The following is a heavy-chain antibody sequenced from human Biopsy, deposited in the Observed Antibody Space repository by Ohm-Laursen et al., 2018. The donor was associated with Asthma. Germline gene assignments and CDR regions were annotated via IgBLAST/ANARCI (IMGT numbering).Heavy chain of an antibody. J-gene: IGHJ4*02. CDR3: ASQSSGPDFWSGYYYFDY. CDR1: GFTFSSYG. CDR2: ISYDGSNK. D-gene: IGHD3-3*01. Sequence: SSLRLSCAASGFTFSSYGMHWVRQAPRKGLEWVAVISYDGSNKYYADSVKGRFTISRDNSKNTLYLQMNSLRAEDTAVYYCASQSSGPDFWSGYYYFDYWGQGTLVTVSS. V-gene: IGHV3-30*03.